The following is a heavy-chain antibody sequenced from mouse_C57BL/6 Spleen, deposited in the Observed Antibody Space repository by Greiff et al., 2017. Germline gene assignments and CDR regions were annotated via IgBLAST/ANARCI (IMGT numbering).Heavy chain of an antibody. Sequence: VQLQESGAELVRPGTSVKVSCTASGYAFTNYLIEWVKQRPGQGLEWIGVINPGSGGTNYNEKFKGKATLTADKSSSTAYMQLSSLKSEDAAVYFCATGSWGDDWGQGTTLTVSS. CDR1: GYAFTNYL. D-gene: IGHD1-1*02. CDR2: INPGSGGT. CDR3: ATGSWGDD. V-gene: IGHV1-54*01. J-gene: IGHJ2*01.